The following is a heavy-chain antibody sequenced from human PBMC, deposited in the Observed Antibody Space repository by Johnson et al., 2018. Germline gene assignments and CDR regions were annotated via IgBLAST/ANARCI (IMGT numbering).Heavy chain of an antibody. Sequence: QVQLQESGPGLVKPSETLSLICTVSGDSIRSYYWSWIRQPPGKGLEWIGFIYYSGSTNYNPSLKSQVTISVDTSKNQFSLKLTSVTAADTAVYYCARDYRQWLTAAGGFYYFYMDVWGQGTTVTVSS. CDR2: IYYSGST. CDR3: ARDYRQWLTAAGGFYYFYMDV. CDR1: GDSIRSYY. J-gene: IGHJ6*03. D-gene: IGHD6-19*01. V-gene: IGHV4-59*01.